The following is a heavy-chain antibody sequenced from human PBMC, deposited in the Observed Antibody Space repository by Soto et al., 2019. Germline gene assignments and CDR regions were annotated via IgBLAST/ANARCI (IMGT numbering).Heavy chain of an antibody. Sequence: ASVKVSCKASGYTFTGYYMHWVRQAPGQGLEWMGRINPNSGGTNYAQKFQGRVTMTRDTSISTAYMELSRLRSDDTAVYYCARLRLSIYYYYYGMDVWGQGTTVTVSS. J-gene: IGHJ6*02. CDR3: ARLRLSIYYYYYGMDV. CDR2: INPNSGGT. CDR1: GYTFTGYY. V-gene: IGHV1-2*06. D-gene: IGHD3-16*02.